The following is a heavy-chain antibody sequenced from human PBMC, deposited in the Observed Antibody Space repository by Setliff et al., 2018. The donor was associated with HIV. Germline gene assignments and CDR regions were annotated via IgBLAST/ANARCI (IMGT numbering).Heavy chain of an antibody. CDR3: ARHSGVASPNWFDP. D-gene: IGHD3-10*01. J-gene: IGHJ5*02. CDR2: IYTSGST. CDR1: GGSLSDYY. V-gene: IGHV4-4*09. Sequence: SETLSLTCTVSGGSLSDYYRSWIRQPPGKGLEWIGYIYTSGSTNYNPPLQSRVTISVDTSKNQFSLKLSSVTAADTAVYYCARHSGVASPNWFDPWGQGTLVTVSS.